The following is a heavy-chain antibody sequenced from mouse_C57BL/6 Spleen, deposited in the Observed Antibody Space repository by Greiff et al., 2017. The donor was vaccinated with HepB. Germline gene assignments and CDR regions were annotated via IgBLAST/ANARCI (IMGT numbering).Heavy chain of an antibody. CDR3: ARQTVTTVVADY. D-gene: IGHD1-1*01. CDR2: ISSGGSYT. V-gene: IGHV5-6*01. J-gene: IGHJ2*01. Sequence: EVQLVESGGDLVKPGGSLKLSCAASGFTFSSYGMSWVRQTPDKRLEWVATISSGGSYTYYPDSVKGRFTISRDNAKNTLYLQMSSLKSEDTAMYYCARQTVTTVVADYWGQGTTLTVSS. CDR1: GFTFSSYG.